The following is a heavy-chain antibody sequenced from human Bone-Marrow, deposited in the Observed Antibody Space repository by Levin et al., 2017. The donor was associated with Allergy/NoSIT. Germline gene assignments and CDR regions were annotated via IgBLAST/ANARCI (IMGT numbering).Heavy chain of an antibody. J-gene: IGHJ6*02. CDR3: ARENGITILGVIPGSMDV. V-gene: IGHV3-11*01. D-gene: IGHD3-3*01. CDR1: GFNFGDYY. Sequence: GGSLRLSCAASGFNFGDYYMSWIRQSPGKGLEWVSYISSSGHYIYYSDSVEGRFTISRDNAKNSLYLEMNSLRPEDTAVYYCARENGITILGVIPGSMDVWGQGTTVTVSS. CDR2: ISSSGHYI.